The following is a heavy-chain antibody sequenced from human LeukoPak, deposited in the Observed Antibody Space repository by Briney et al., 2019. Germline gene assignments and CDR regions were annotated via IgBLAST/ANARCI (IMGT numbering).Heavy chain of an antibody. CDR1: GGSISSHY. CDR3: ARGDAGSYYDSSGSLSYYFDY. V-gene: IGHV4-59*11. D-gene: IGHD3-22*01. J-gene: IGHJ4*02. CDR2: IYYSGST. Sequence: SETLSLTCTVSGGSISSHYWSWIRQPPGKGLEWIGYIYYSGSTNYNPSLKSRVTISVDTSKNQFVLKLSSVTAADTAVYYCARGDAGSYYDSSGSLSYYFDYWGQGIPVTVSS.